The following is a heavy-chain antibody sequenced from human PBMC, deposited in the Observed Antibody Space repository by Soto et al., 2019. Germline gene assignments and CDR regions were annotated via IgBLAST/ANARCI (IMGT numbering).Heavy chain of an antibody. CDR1: GFTFSSYW. Sequence: EVQLVESGGDLVQPGGSLRLSCAASGFTFSSYWMHWVRQAPGKGLVWVSRINTDGSSTNYADSVKGRFTISRDNAKNTLFLQMNSLIDEDTAVYYCASGYSSTWYNAFDIWGQGTMVTVSS. V-gene: IGHV3-74*01. D-gene: IGHD6-13*01. CDR2: INTDGSST. CDR3: ASGYSSTWYNAFDI. J-gene: IGHJ3*02.